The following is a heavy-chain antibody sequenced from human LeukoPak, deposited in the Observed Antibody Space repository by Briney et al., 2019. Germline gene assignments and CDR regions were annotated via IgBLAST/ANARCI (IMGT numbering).Heavy chain of an antibody. J-gene: IGHJ4*02. D-gene: IGHD3-9*01. CDR3: ARGPLTGYYNVADY. CDR2: IKQDGSQK. CDR1: GFTFSSDW. V-gene: IGHV3-7*03. Sequence: GGSLRLSCAASGFTFSSDWMSWVRQAPGKGLEWVANIKQDGSQKYYVDSVKGRFTISRDNAKNSLYLQMNGLRAEDTAVYYCARGPLTGYYNVADYWGQGTLVTVSS.